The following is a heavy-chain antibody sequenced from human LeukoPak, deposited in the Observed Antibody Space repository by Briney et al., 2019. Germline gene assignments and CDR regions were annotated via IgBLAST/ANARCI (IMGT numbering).Heavy chain of an antibody. D-gene: IGHD5-12*01. V-gene: IGHV3-48*01. Sequence: PGGSLRLSCAASGFTFSSYSMNWVRQAPGKGLEWVSYISSSSSTIYYADSVKGRFTISRDNAKNSLYLQMNSLRAEDTAVYYCARGNRAGYSGYRVYYYYGMDVWGQGTTVTVSS. CDR3: ARGNRAGYSGYRVYYYYGMDV. CDR1: GFTFSSYS. CDR2: ISSSSSTI. J-gene: IGHJ6*02.